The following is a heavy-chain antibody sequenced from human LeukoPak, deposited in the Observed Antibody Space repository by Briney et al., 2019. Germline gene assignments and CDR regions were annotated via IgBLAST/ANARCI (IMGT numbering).Heavy chain of an antibody. V-gene: IGHV1-8*01. CDR2: TNPNSGNT. CDR3: ARTYYDFWSGPHLGEDWFDP. CDR1: GYTFTSYD. J-gene: IGHJ5*02. D-gene: IGHD3-3*01. Sequence: GASVKVSCKASGYTFTSYDINWVRQATGQGLEWMGWTNPNSGNTGYAQKFQGRVTMTRNTSISTAYMELSSLRSEDTAVYYCARTYYDFWSGPHLGEDWFDPWGQGTLVTVSS.